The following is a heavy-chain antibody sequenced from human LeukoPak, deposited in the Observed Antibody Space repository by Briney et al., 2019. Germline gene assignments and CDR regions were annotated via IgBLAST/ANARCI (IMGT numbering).Heavy chain of an antibody. CDR1: GFTFSSYS. J-gene: IGHJ4*02. V-gene: IGHV3-21*01. CDR3: AKNAAAGTFDY. Sequence: PGGSLRLSCAASGFTFSSYSMNWVRQAPGKGLEWVSSISSSSSYIYYADSVKGRFTISRDNSKNTLYLQMNSLRAEDTAVYYCAKNAAAGTFDYWGQGTLVTVSS. CDR2: ISSSSSYI. D-gene: IGHD6-13*01.